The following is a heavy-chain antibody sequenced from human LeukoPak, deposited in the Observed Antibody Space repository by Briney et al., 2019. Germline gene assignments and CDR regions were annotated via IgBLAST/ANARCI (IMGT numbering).Heavy chain of an antibody. CDR3: AKANSITIFGVISPVDY. CDR1: GGSFSGYY. Sequence: PSETLSLTCAVYGGSFSGYYWSWIRQPPGKGLEWIGEINHSGSTNYNPSLKSRVTISVDTSKNQFSLKLSSVTAADTAVYYCAKANSITIFGVISPVDYWGQGTLVTVSS. J-gene: IGHJ4*02. D-gene: IGHD3-3*01. V-gene: IGHV4-34*01. CDR2: INHSGST.